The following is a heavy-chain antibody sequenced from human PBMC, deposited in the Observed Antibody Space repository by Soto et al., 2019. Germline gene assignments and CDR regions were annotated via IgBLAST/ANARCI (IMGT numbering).Heavy chain of an antibody. CDR2: IWYDGSNK. J-gene: IGHJ4*02. CDR3: ARDLRASGSYFRDFDY. D-gene: IGHD1-26*01. V-gene: IGHV3-33*01. Sequence: QVQLVESGGGVVQPGRSLRLSCAASGFTFSSYGMHWVRQAPGKGLEWVAVIWYDGSNKYYADSVKGRFTISRDNSKNTLYLQMNSLRAEDTAVYYCARDLRASGSYFRDFDYCGQGTLVTVSS. CDR1: GFTFSSYG.